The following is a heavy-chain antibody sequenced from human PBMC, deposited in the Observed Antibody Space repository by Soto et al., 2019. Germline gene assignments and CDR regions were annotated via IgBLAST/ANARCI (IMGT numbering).Heavy chain of an antibody. D-gene: IGHD6-6*01. J-gene: IGHJ4*02. CDR2: IYYSGST. CDR1: GGSISSGGYY. CDR3: ARGPTLEYSSSYYFDY. V-gene: IGHV4-31*03. Sequence: SETLSLNCTVSGGSISSGGYYWSWIRQHPGKGLEWIGYIYYSGSTYYNPSLKSRVTISVDTSKNQFSLKLSSVTAADTAVYYCARGPTLEYSSSYYFDYWGQGTLVTVSS.